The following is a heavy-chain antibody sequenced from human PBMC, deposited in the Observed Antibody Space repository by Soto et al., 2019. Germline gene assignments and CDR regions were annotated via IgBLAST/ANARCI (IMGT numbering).Heavy chain of an antibody. Sequence: GGSLRLSCAASGFTFSSYGMHWVRQAPGKGLEWVAVISYDGSNKYYADSVKGRFTISRDNSKNTLYLQMNSLRAEDTAVYYCAKGYSYAYYYGMDVWGQGTTVTVSS. J-gene: IGHJ6*02. CDR2: ISYDGSNK. CDR3: AKGYSYAYYYGMDV. CDR1: GFTFSSYG. D-gene: IGHD5-18*01. V-gene: IGHV3-30*18.